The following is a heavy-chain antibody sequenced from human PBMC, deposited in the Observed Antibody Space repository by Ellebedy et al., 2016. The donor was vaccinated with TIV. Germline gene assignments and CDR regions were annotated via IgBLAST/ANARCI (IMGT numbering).Heavy chain of an antibody. CDR2: ITWNSRPI. D-gene: IGHD6-25*01. J-gene: IGHJ5*02. Sequence: SLKIPCAASGFTLHDYAMHWVRQAPGRGLEWVSGITWNSRPITYGDSVRGRFTISRDNPKNSVYLQMNNLRSDDSALYYCAKVGHTSGDLDPWGQGALVAVSS. V-gene: IGHV3-9*01. CDR3: AKVGHTSGDLDP. CDR1: GFTLHDYA.